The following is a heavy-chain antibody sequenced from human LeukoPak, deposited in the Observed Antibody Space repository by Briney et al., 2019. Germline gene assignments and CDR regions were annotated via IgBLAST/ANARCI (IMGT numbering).Heavy chain of an antibody. CDR3: ARDGPQQVDWLVGYFDY. Sequence: GGSLRLSCAASGFTFSSSAMSWVRQAPGKGLEWVSSISGSADSTYYAGSVKGRFTISRDNSKNTLYLQMNSLRAEDTALYYCARDGPQQVDWLVGYFDYWGQGTLVTVSS. CDR1: GFTFSSSA. J-gene: IGHJ4*02. V-gene: IGHV3-23*01. CDR2: ISGSADST. D-gene: IGHD3-9*01.